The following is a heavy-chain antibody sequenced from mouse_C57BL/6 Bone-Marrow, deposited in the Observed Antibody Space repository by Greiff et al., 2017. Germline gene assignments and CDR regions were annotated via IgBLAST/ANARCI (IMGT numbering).Heavy chain of an antibody. Sequence: VQLQQSGAELVKPGASVKMSCKASGYTFTSYWITWVKQRPGQGLEWIGDIYPGSGSTNYTEKFKSKVTLTVDTSSSTAYMQLSSLTSEDSAVYDCARQAYCYGSSPLAYWGQGTLVTVSA. V-gene: IGHV1-55*01. CDR3: ARQAYCYGSSPLAY. CDR1: GYTFTSYW. CDR2: IYPGSGST. J-gene: IGHJ3*01. D-gene: IGHD1-1*01.